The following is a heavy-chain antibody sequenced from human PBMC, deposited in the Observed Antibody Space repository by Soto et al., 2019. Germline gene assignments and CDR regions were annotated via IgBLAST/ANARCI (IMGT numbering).Heavy chain of an antibody. CDR2: IYTSGST. V-gene: IGHV4-4*07. CDR3: ARGGGTTGYSGYDGYYYGMAV. CDR1: GGSISSYY. D-gene: IGHD5-12*01. Sequence: QVQLQESGPGLVKPSETLSLTCTVSGGSISSYYWSWIRQPAGKGLEWIGRIYTSGSTNYNPTLKRRVTMSVDTSKNQFSLKLSSVTAADTAVYYCARGGGTTGYSGYDGYYYGMAVWGQGTTVTVSS. J-gene: IGHJ6*02.